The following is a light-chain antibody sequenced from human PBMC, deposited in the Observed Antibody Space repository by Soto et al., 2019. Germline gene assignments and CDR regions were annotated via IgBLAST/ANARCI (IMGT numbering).Light chain of an antibody. J-gene: IGLJ2*01. CDR3: SSYTSSTTLRV. Sequence: QSVLTQPASVSGSPGQSITISCTGTSSDVGGYNYVSWYHQHPGKAPKLMIYDVSNRPSGVSNRFSGSKSGNTASLTISGLQAEDEAVYYCSSYTSSTTLRVFGGGTKVTVL. CDR2: DVS. V-gene: IGLV2-14*01. CDR1: SSDVGGYNY.